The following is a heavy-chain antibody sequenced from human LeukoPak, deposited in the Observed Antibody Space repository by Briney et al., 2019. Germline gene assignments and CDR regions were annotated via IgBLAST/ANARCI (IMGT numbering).Heavy chain of an antibody. J-gene: IGHJ6*02. CDR3: AGTIGAAGTWNTAVVYYYYGMDV. Sequence: GSLRLSCEVSGFTLSSYAMSWIRQTPGKGLEWIGYIDYRGNTNYNPSLMSRVTISEDTSKNQFSLILTSVTAADTAVYYCAGTIGAAGTWNTAVVYYYYGMDVWGQGTTVSVS. CDR2: IDYRGNT. CDR1: GFTLSSYA. D-gene: IGHD6-13*01. V-gene: IGHV4-59*08.